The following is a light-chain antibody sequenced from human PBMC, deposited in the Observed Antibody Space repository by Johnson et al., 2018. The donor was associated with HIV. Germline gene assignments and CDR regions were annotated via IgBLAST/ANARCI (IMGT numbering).Light chain of an antibody. CDR2: DND. Sequence: QSVLTQPPSVSAAPGQKVTISCSGNNSNIDNNYFSWYQQLPGTAPKLLIYDNDKRPSGIPDRFSGSKSGTSATLGIAGLQTGDEADYYCETWDSSLSGVFGTGTKVTGL. J-gene: IGLJ1*01. CDR3: ETWDSSLSGV. CDR1: NSNIDNNY. V-gene: IGLV1-51*01.